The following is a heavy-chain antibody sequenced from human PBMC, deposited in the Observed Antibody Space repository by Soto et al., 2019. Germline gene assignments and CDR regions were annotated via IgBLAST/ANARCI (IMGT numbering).Heavy chain of an antibody. D-gene: IGHD3-16*01. CDR2: ASYTGSA. CDR1: GGSVSSGSNY. V-gene: IGHV4-61*01. J-gene: IGHJ4*02. CDR3: ARSSYDSVWATFHSYYFRY. Sequence: SETLSLTCSVSGGSVSSGSNYWSWIRLSPGKGLEWIGHASYTGSANYNPSLKSRVTISIDTSKNQLSLKLNSVTAADTAVYYCARSSYDSVWATFHSYYFRYWGRGAVVT.